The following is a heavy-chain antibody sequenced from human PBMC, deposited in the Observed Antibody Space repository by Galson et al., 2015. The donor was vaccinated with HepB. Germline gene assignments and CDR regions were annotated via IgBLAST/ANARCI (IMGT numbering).Heavy chain of an antibody. CDR1: GFTFSSYS. V-gene: IGHV3-48*04. D-gene: IGHD6-13*01. CDR3: ARRPTLHHSSSPHVRSNWVDP. J-gene: IGHJ5*02. Sequence: SLRLSCAASGFTFSSYSMNWVRQAPGKGLEWVSYISSSSSTIYYADSVKGRFTISRDNAKNSLYLQMNSLRAEDTAVYYCARRPTLHHSSSPHVRSNWVDPWGQGTLVTVSS. CDR2: ISSSSSTI.